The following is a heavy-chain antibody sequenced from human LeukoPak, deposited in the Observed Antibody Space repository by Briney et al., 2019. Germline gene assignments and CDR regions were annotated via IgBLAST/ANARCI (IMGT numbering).Heavy chain of an antibody. V-gene: IGHV3-23*01. J-gene: IGHJ4*02. D-gene: IGHD3-22*01. Sequence: GGSLRLSCAASGFTFSSYAMSWVRQAPGKGLEWVSAISGSGGSTYYADSVKGRFTISRDNSKNTLYLQMNSLRAEDTAVYYCGKDPRGYYDSSGYYTHWGQGTLVTVSS. CDR3: GKDPRGYYDSSGYYTH. CDR1: GFTFSSYA. CDR2: ISGSGGST.